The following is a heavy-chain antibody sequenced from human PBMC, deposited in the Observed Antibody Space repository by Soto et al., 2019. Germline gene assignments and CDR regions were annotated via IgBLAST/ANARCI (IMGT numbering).Heavy chain of an antibody. V-gene: IGHV4-34*01. CDR3: ARGPSGRSVY. D-gene: IGHD3-10*01. J-gene: IGHJ4*02. CDR1: GGSFSGYY. CDR2: INPSGST. Sequence: SETLSLTCAVYGGSFSGYYWNWIRQLPGKGLECIGEINPSGSTSYNPSLKSRVTISVDTSKNQFSLKLSSVTAADTAVYYCARGPSGRSVYWGQGTLVTVS.